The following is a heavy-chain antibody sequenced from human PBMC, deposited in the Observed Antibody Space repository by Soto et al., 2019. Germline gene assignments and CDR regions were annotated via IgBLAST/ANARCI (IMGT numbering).Heavy chain of an antibody. CDR1: GGSISSSSYY. D-gene: IGHD6-13*01. CDR3: ARHQYSSSWYPYYFDY. J-gene: IGHJ4*02. V-gene: IGHV4-39*01. Sequence: QLQLQESGPGLVKPSETLSLTCTVSGGSISSSSYYWGWIRQPPGKGLEWIGSIYYSGSTYYNPSLKSRVTISVDTSKNQFSLKLSSVTAADTAVYYCARHQYSSSWYPYYFDYWGQGTLVTVSS. CDR2: IYYSGST.